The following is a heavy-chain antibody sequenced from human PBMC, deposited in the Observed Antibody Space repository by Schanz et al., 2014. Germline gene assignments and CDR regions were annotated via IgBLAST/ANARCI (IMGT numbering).Heavy chain of an antibody. CDR1: NYIFTKYY. CDR3: ARDGEAAAGCDY. J-gene: IGHJ4*02. Sequence: QVQLVQSGAEVKKPGASVKLSCKASNYIFTKYYIHCVRQAPGQGLEWMGWMNPNSGNTGYAQKFQGRVTMTRHTSISTAYMELSSLRSEDTAVYYCARDGEAAAGCDYWGQGTLVTVSS. V-gene: IGHV1-8*01. D-gene: IGHD6-13*01. CDR2: MNPNSGNT.